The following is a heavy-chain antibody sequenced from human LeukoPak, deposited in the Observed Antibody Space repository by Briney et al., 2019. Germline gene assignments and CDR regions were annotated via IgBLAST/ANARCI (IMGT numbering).Heavy chain of an antibody. CDR1: GGSISSGGYS. CDR3: ARGLTYYFDSSGSHTRLLFDY. J-gene: IGHJ4*02. Sequence: SETLSLTCAVSGGSISSGGYSWSWIRQPPGKGLEWIGTIYYSGSTSYNPSLKSRVTISVDASKNHFSLKLSSVTAADTAVYYCARGLTYYFDSSGSHTRLLFDYWGQGTLVTVSS. D-gene: IGHD3-22*01. V-gene: IGHV4-30-2*03. CDR2: IYYSGST.